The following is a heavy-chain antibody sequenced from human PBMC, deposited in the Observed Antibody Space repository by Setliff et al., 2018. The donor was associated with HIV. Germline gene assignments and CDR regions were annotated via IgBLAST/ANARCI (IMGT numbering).Heavy chain of an antibody. CDR2: IYSGGST. CDR1: GFTVSSNF. Sequence: PGGSLRLSCAASGFTVSSNFMNWVRQAPGKGLEWVSVIYSGGSTYCADSVEGRFTISRDNSKNTLYLQMNSLTTEDTAVYYCAKPYRGSVVRDQGYMDVWGKGTTVTVSS. CDR3: AKPYRGSVVRDQGYMDV. D-gene: IGHD3-10*01. J-gene: IGHJ6*03. V-gene: IGHV3-66*02.